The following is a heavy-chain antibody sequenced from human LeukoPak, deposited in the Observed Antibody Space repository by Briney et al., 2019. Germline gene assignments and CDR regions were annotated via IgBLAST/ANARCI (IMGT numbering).Heavy chain of an antibody. CDR1: GYTFTGYG. V-gene: IGHV1-18*01. CDR2: ISAYNGNT. D-gene: IGHD3-3*01. CDR3: ARDHSLYYDFWSGYYTDYMDV. Sequence: GPTVKVSCKASGYTFTGYGISWVRQAPGQGLEWMGWISAYNGNTNYAQKLQGRVTMTTDTSTSTAYMELRSLRSDDTAVYYCARDHSLYYDFWSGYYTDYMDVWGKGTTVTVSS. J-gene: IGHJ6*03.